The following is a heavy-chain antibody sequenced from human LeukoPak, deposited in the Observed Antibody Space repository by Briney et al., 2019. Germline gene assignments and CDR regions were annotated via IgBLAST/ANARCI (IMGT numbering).Heavy chain of an antibody. D-gene: IGHD6-13*01. Sequence: ASVKVSCKASGYTFTSYYMHCVRHAPGQGLEWMGIINPSGGSTSYAQKFQGRVTMTRDTSTSTVYMELSSLRSEDTAVYYCAREPRLAAAGMGYFDYWVQGTLVTVSS. CDR1: GYTFTSYY. CDR3: AREPRLAAAGMGYFDY. CDR2: INPSGGST. V-gene: IGHV1-46*01. J-gene: IGHJ4*02.